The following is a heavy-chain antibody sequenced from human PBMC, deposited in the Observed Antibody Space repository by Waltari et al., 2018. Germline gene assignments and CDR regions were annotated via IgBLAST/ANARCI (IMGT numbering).Heavy chain of an antibody. D-gene: IGHD1-1*01. V-gene: IGHV3-7*01. CDR1: GFTFSSYW. Sequence: EVQLVESGGGLVQPGGSLRLSCAASGFTFSSYWMSWVRQAPGKGLEWVANIKRDGSEKYYVDSVKGRFTISRDNAKNSLYLQMNSLRAEDTAVYYCAREGTAEYFQHWGQGTLVTVSS. J-gene: IGHJ1*01. CDR2: IKRDGSEK. CDR3: AREGTAEYFQH.